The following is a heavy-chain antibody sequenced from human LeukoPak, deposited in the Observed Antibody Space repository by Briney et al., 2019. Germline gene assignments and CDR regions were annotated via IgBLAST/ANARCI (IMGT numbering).Heavy chain of an antibody. V-gene: IGHV3-66*01. CDR2: IYSGGST. CDR3: ARAKLDYGSGSPDY. D-gene: IGHD3-10*01. Sequence: GGSLRLSCAASGFTVSSNYMSWVRQAPGKGLEWVSVIYSGGSTYYADSVKGRFTISRDNSKNTLYLQMNSLRAEDTAVYYCARAKLDYGSGSPDYWGQGTLVTVSS. J-gene: IGHJ4*02. CDR1: GFTVSSNY.